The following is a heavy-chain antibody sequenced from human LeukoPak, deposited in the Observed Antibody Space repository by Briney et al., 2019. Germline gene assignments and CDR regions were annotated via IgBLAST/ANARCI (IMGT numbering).Heavy chain of an antibody. V-gene: IGHV6-1*01. CDR3: ARGRGLDSGMGTWLDY. J-gene: IGHJ4*02. CDR1: GDSVSSNSAT. D-gene: IGHD5-18*01. Sequence: SQTLSLTCAISGDSVSSNSATWNWIRQSPSRGLEWLGRTYYRSKWSSDSVVSVKSRITINPDTSKNQFSLQLNSVTPEDTAVYYCARGRGLDSGMGTWLDYWGQGTLVTVSS. CDR2: TYYRSKWSS.